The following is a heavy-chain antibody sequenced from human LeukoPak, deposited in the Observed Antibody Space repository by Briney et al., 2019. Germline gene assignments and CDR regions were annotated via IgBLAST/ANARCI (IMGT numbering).Heavy chain of an antibody. J-gene: IGHJ4*02. V-gene: IGHV3-21*01. CDR3: ARVRYCSGGRCYILDF. CDR2: ISSTSTYI. D-gene: IGHD2-15*01. CDR1: GFTFSSHN. Sequence: PGGSLRLSCATSGFTFSSHNMNWVRQAPGKGLEWVSSISSTSTYIYYADSVKGRFTISRDNAKNALYLQMNSLRAEDTAVYYCARVRYCSGGRCYILDFWGQGTLVTVSS.